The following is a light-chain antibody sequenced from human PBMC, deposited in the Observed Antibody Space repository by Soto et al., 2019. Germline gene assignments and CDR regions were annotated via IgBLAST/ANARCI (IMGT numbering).Light chain of an antibody. CDR1: QNIRSY. V-gene: IGKV1-39*01. CDR3: QQGYSSRWA. CDR2: ATS. Sequence: DIQMTQSPSSLSASVGDRVTITCRASQNIRSYLNWYQQKPGKAPPLLIYATSTLQTGVPSRFSASGSGTDFSLFISDLQPEDSATYYCQQGYSSRWASGRGTKVEI. J-gene: IGKJ1*01.